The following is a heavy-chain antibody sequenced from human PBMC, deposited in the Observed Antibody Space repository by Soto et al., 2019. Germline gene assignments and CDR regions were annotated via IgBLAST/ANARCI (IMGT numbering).Heavy chain of an antibody. J-gene: IGHJ5*02. CDR2: INWNGGST. CDR3: ARDEGPNWFDP. CDR1: GFTFSSYA. V-gene: IGHV3-20*01. Sequence: PGGSLRLSCAASGFTFSSYAVTWVRQAPGKGLEWVSGINWNGGSTGYADSVKGRFTISRDNAKNSLYLQMNSLRAEDTALYHCARDEGPNWFDPWGQGTLVTVSS.